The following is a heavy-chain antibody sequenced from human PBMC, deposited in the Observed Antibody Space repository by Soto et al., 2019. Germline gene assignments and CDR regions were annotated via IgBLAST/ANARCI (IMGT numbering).Heavy chain of an antibody. CDR1: GINLSNYV. Sequence: EVQLLESGGRLVQPGGSLRLSCTSSGINLSNYVVNWVRQAPGKGLEWVSSISGSGGSTYYADSVKGRFTLSRDNSKNTVSPQMNSLRAENTAIFFCAKKSYDSLFWYFGFWGRGTLVTGSS. CDR3: AKKSYDSLFWYFGF. V-gene: IGHV3-23*01. D-gene: IGHD3-22*01. CDR2: ISGSGGST. J-gene: IGHJ2*01.